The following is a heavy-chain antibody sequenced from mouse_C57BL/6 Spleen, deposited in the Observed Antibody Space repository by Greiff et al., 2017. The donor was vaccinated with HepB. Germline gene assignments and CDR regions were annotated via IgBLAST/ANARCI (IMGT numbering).Heavy chain of an antibody. J-gene: IGHJ4*01. CDR3: ARTPFYSNYSYYYAMDY. Sequence: VQRVESGPGLVAPSQSLSITCTVSGFSLTSYAISWVRQPPGKGLEWLGVIWTGGGTNYNSALKSRLSISKDNSKSQVFLKMNSLQTDDTARYYCARTPFYSNYSYYYAMDYWGQGTSVTVSS. V-gene: IGHV2-9-1*01. CDR1: GFSLTSYA. D-gene: IGHD2-5*01. CDR2: IWTGGGT.